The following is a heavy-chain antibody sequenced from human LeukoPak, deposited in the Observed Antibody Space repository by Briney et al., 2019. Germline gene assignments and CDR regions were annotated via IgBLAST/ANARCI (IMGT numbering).Heavy chain of an antibody. CDR1: GFTVNSNY. D-gene: IGHD3-10*01. CDR2: IYAGGTT. CDR3: AKDRIIDY. J-gene: IGHJ4*02. Sequence: GGSLRLSCAASGFTVNSNYMSWVRQAPRKGLEWVSVIYAGGTTYYADSVKGRFTISRDNSNNTLYLQMNSLRAEDTAVYYCAKDRIIDYWGQGTLVTVSS. V-gene: IGHV3-66*01.